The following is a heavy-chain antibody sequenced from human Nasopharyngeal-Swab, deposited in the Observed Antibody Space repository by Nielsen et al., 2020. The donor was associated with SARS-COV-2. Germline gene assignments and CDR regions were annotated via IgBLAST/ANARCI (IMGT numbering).Heavy chain of an antibody. V-gene: IGHV3-7*01. Sequence: WIRQPPGKGLEWVANIKQDGSEKYYVDSVKGRFTISRDNAENSLYLQMNSLRAEDTAVYYCARDSITGTKGYYYMDVWGKGTTVTLSS. D-gene: IGHD1-14*01. CDR2: IKQDGSEK. J-gene: IGHJ6*03. CDR3: ARDSITGTKGYYYMDV.